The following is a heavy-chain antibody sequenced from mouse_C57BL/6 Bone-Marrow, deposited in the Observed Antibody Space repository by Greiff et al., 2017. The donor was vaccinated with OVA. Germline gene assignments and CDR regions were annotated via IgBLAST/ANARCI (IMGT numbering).Heavy chain of an antibody. CDR2: IFPGSGST. D-gene: IGHD2-9*01. J-gene: IGHJ4*01. CDR3: ARPTYYGDDGYAIDY. Sequence: QVQLKESGPELVRPGASVKISCKASGYTFTSYWMQWVRQRPGQGLEWIGEIFPGSGSTYYNEKFKGKATMTVDTASSTAYMQLSSLTSEDSAVYFYARPTYYGDDGYAIDYWGQGTSVTVSS. V-gene: IGHV1-56*01. CDR1: GYTFTSYW.